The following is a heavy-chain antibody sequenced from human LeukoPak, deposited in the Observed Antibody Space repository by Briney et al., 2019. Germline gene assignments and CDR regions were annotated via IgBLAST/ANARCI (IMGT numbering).Heavy chain of an antibody. CDR2: ISSSGSTI. D-gene: IGHD3-22*01. Sequence: GGSLSLSWAASGFTFSSYDVNWVRQAPGEGLEWVSYISSSGSTIYYADSVKGRFTISRDNAKNSLYLQMNSLRAEDTAVYYCAREGFYYDSSGYYLPSFDYWGQGTLVTVSS. CDR3: AREGFYYDSSGYYLPSFDY. CDR1: GFTFSSYD. J-gene: IGHJ4*02. V-gene: IGHV3-48*03.